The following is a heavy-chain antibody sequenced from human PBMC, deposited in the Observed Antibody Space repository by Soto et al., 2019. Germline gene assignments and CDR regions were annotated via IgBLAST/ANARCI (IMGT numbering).Heavy chain of an antibody. D-gene: IGHD3-9*01. CDR2: IYYSGST. CDR3: ARDRSSIDWLS. J-gene: IGHJ5*02. V-gene: IGHV4-30-4*01. CDR1: GVSISSSDYY. Sequence: PSETLSLTCTVSGVSISSSDYYWCWIRQPPGKGLEWIGYIYYSGSTYYNPSLKSRLSMSVFTSKNQFSLVLSSVTAADTAVYYCARDRSSIDWLSWGGATLVTVS.